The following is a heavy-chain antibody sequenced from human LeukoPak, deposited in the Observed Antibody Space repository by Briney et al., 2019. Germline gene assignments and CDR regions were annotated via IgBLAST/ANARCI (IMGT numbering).Heavy chain of an antibody. D-gene: IGHD3-22*01. J-gene: IGHJ4*02. CDR1: GFTFSSYA. Sequence: RPGGSLRLSCAASGFTFSSYAMSWVRQAPGKGLEWVSAISGSGGSTYYADSVKGRFTISRDNSKNTLYLQMNSLRAEDTAVYYCAKDTPFHYDSSGYYATDYWGQGTLVTVSS. V-gene: IGHV3-23*01. CDR2: ISGSGGST. CDR3: AKDTPFHYDSSGYYATDY.